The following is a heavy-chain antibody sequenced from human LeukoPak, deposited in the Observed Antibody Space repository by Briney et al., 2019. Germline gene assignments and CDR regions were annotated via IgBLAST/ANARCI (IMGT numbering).Heavy chain of an antibody. CDR1: GFTFSSYW. CDR2: IKQDGSEK. CDR3: ARRDIVVVPAAIDAFDI. Sequence: GGSLRLSCAASGFTFSSYWMSWVRQAPGKGLEWVANIKQDGSEKYYVDSVKGRFTISRDNAKNSLYLQMNSLRAEDTAVYYCARRDIVVVPAAIDAFDIWGQGTMVTVSS. V-gene: IGHV3-7*01. J-gene: IGHJ3*02. D-gene: IGHD2-2*02.